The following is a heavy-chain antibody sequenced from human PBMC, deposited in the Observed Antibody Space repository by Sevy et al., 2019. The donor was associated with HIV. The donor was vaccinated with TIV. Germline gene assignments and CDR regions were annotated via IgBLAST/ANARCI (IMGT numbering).Heavy chain of an antibody. CDR2: IGTAHNT. Sequence: GGSLRLSCAASESTFNGFDIHWVRQAPGKGPEWVSGIGTAHNTYYPASVKGRFTISRENVKNSAFLQMNSLRAGDTAVYYCATARAGAAFFFEYWGQGILVTVSS. CDR1: ESTFNGFD. J-gene: IGHJ4*02. D-gene: IGHD2-15*01. CDR3: ATARAGAAFFFEY. V-gene: IGHV3-13*04.